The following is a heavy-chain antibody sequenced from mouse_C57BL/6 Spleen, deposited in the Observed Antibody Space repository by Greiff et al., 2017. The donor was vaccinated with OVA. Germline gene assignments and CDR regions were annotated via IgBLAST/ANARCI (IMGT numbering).Heavy chain of an antibody. Sequence: EVQLQESGPGLVKPSQSLSLTCSVTGYSITSGYYWNWIREFPGNKLEWMGYISYDGSNNYNPSLKNRISITRDTSKNPFFLKLNSVTTEDTATYYCARYDYERGYFDVWGTGTTVTVSS. V-gene: IGHV3-6*01. D-gene: IGHD2-4*01. CDR1: GYSITSGYY. CDR3: ARYDYERGYFDV. CDR2: ISYDGSN. J-gene: IGHJ1*03.